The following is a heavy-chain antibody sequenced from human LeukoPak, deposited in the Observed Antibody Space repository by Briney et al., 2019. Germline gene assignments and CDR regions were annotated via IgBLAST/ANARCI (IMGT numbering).Heavy chain of an antibody. V-gene: IGHV4-34*01. CDR1: GGSFSGYY. J-gene: IGHJ4*02. Sequence: SETLSLTCAVYGGSFSGYYWTWIRQPPGKGLEWIGEIHYSGSATYNPSLKSRVTISVDTSKNQFSLKLSSVTAADTAVYYCARERVIAYYFDYWGQGTLVTVSS. CDR2: IHYSGSA. D-gene: IGHD3-16*02. CDR3: ARERVIAYYFDY.